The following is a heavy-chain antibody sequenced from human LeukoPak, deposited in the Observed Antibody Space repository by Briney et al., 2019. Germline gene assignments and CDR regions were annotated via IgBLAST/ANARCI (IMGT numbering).Heavy chain of an antibody. CDR1: GFTFSSYS. Sequence: GGSLRLSCADSGFTFSSYSMKWVRQAPGKELEWVSSISSSSYIYYADSVKGRFTISRDNAKNSLYLQMNSLRAEDTAVYYCAILTGIAAVAWGQGTLVTVSS. D-gene: IGHD6-13*01. J-gene: IGHJ5*02. V-gene: IGHV3-21*01. CDR3: AILTGIAAVA. CDR2: ISSSSYI.